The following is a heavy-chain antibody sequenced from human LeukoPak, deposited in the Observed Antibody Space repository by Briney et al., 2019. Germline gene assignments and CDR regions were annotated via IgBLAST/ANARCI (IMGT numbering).Heavy chain of an antibody. J-gene: IGHJ6*02. D-gene: IGHD3-10*01. CDR1: GGSFSGYY. Sequence: SETLSLTCAVYGGSFSGYYWSWIRQPPGKGLEWIGEINHSGSTNYNPSLKSRVTISVDTSKNQFSLKLSSVTAADTAVYYCARGRLGGSGSYYPFYYYYGMDVWGQGTTVTVSS. CDR2: INHSGST. V-gene: IGHV4-34*01. CDR3: ARGRLGGSGSYYPFYYYYGMDV.